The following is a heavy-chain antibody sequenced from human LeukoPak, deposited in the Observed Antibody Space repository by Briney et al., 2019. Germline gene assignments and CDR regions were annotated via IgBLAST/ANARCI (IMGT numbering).Heavy chain of an antibody. CDR1: GGSSSGYY. CDR2: INHSGGT. J-gene: IGHJ6*03. Sequence: PSETLSLTCAVYGGSSSGYYWSWIRQSPGKGLEWIAEINHSGGTNYNPSLRSRVTVFLDTSKNQFSLKLRSVTAADTAVYYCASRGGYKFRFTDYYYYYMDVWGNGTTVTVSS. CDR3: ASRGGYKFRFTDYYYYYMDV. D-gene: IGHD5-24*01. V-gene: IGHV4-34*01.